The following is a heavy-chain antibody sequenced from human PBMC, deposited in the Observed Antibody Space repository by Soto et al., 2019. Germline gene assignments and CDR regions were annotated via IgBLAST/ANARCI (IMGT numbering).Heavy chain of an antibody. V-gene: IGHV2-26*02. CDR2: IFSNDEK. D-gene: IGHD3-3*01. CDR1: GFSLSNARMG. CDR3: ARIRPVTISGVVIQSLYSPYYFDY. Sequence: QVTLKESGPVLVKPTETLTLTCTVSGFSLSNARMGVSWIRQPPGKALEWLAHIFSNDEKSYSTSLKSRLTISKDTSKSQVVLTMTNMDPVDTATYYCARIRPVTISGVVIQSLYSPYYFDYWGQGTLVTVSS. J-gene: IGHJ4*02.